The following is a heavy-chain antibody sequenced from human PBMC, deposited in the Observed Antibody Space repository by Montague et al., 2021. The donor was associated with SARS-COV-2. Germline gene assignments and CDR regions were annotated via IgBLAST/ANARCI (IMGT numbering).Heavy chain of an antibody. CDR3: GRVILSATSNPLDG. J-gene: IGHJ4*02. Sequence: SETLSLTCTVSGGSISSYHHYWGWIRQPPGKGLAWIGAMYYSGSTWLNPSLKSRVTISVDTSKNQLSLNLRSVTAADTAVYSCGRVILSATSNPLDGWGPGTLVTVSS. D-gene: IGHD2-15*01. CDR1: GGSISSYHHY. V-gene: IGHV4-39*07. CDR2: MYYSGST.